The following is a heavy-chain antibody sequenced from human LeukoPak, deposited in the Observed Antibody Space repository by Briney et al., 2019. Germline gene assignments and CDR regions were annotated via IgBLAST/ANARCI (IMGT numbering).Heavy chain of an antibody. D-gene: IGHD4-17*01. J-gene: IGHJ4*02. V-gene: IGHV1-18*01. Sequence: ASVKVSCKASGYTFTTYGISWVRQAPGQGLEWMGWISAYNGDTNYAQKLQGRVAMTTDTSTSTAYMELRSLRSDDTAVYYCARDLSTVKVGLVDYWGQGTLVTVSS. CDR3: ARDLSTVKVGLVDY. CDR2: ISAYNGDT. CDR1: GYTFTTYG.